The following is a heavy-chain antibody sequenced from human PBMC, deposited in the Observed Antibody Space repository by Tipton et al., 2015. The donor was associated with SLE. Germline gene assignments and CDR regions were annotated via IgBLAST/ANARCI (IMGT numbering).Heavy chain of an antibody. Sequence: LRLSCTVSGGSISSYYWSWIRQHPTKGLEWIGYTYDSGITYFNPSLRSRSTMSVETSNNQFSLKLSSVTAADTAVYYCARGGGDGYATSGLDPWGQGTRVTVSS. J-gene: IGHJ5*02. CDR2: TYDSGIT. V-gene: IGHV4-31*03. CDR1: GGSISSYY. CDR3: ARGGGDGYATSGLDP. D-gene: IGHD2-2*01.